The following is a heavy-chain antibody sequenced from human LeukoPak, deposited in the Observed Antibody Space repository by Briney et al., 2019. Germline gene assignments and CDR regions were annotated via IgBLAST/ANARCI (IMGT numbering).Heavy chain of an antibody. D-gene: IGHD2-15*01. CDR2: IYHSGST. CDR3: ASTTANCSGGSCYPLT. Sequence: SGTLSLTCAVSGGSISSSNWWSWVRQPPGKGLEWIGEIYHSGSTNYNPSLKSRVTISVDKSKNQFSLKLSSVTAADTAVYYCASTTANCSGGSCYPLTWGQGALVTVSS. J-gene: IGHJ5*02. V-gene: IGHV4-4*02. CDR1: GGSISSSNW.